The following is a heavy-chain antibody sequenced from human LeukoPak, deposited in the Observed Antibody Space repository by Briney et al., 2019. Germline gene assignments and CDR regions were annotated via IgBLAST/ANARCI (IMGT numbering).Heavy chain of an antibody. CDR2: ISYDGSNK. V-gene: IGHV3-30-3*01. CDR1: GFTFSSYV. J-gene: IGHJ4*02. Sequence: PGGSLRLSCAASGFTFSSYVMHWVRQAPGKGLEWVAVISYDGSNKYYADSVKGRFTISRDNSKNTLYLQMNSLRAEDTAVYYCARLPLVVIDGGDYWGQGTLVTVSS. CDR3: ARLPLVVIDGGDY. D-gene: IGHD3-22*01.